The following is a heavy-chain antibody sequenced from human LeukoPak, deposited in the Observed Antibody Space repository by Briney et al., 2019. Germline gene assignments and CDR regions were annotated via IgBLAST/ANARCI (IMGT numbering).Heavy chain of an antibody. J-gene: IGHJ4*02. CDR2: ISGYNGNT. Sequence: ASVKVSCKASGYTVNTYRISWGRQAPGQGLEWMGGISGYNGNTNYAQKVQGRVTMTTDTFTNTAYMELRSLRSDDTAVYYCARHLAYCGSDCHLNFFAYWGQGTLVTVSS. CDR3: ARHLAYCGSDCHLNFFAY. CDR1: GYTVNTYR. V-gene: IGHV1-18*01. D-gene: IGHD2-21*02.